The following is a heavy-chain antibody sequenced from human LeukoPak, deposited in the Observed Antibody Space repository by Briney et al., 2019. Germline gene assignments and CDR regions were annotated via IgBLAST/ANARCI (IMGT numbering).Heavy chain of an antibody. CDR2: FSVTGHRT. J-gene: IGHJ6*04. V-gene: IGHV3-23*01. CDR3: VKGNGYS. D-gene: IGHD6-13*01. Sequence: GGSLRLSCVVSGFSLNNDAMSWVRQAPGKGLEWISGFSVTGHRTYYADSAKGRFTISREVSRDTLYLQMNSLRVDDTAVYYCVKGNGYSWGKGTTVSVSS. CDR1: GFSLNNDA.